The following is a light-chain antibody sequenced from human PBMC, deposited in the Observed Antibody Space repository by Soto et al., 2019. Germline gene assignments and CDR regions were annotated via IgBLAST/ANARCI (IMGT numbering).Light chain of an antibody. J-gene: IGKJ1*01. CDR2: AAS. CDR1: PSISSY. CDR3: QQSYSTPRT. V-gene: IGKV1-39*01. Sequence: DIQMTQAPYSLSASVGDRVTITCRARPSISSYLNWYQQKPGKVPKLLIYAASSLQSGVPSRFSGSGSGTDFTLTSSSLHPEAFSTYYCQQSYSTPRTFGQGTKVEIK.